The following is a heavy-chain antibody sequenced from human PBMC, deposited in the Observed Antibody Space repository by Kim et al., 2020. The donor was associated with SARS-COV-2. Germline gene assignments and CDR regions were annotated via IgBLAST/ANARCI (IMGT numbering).Heavy chain of an antibody. CDR3: AHRRSYGDRGYYYYGMDV. CDR2: IYWDDDK. D-gene: IGHD4-17*01. Sequence: SGPTLVNPTQTLTLTCTFSGFSLSTSGVGVGWIRQPPGKALEWLALIYWDDDKRYSPSLKSRLTITKDTSKNQVVLTMTNMDPVDTATYYCAHRRSYGDRGYYYYGMDVWGQGTTVTVSS. V-gene: IGHV2-5*02. J-gene: IGHJ6*02. CDR1: GFSLSTSGVG.